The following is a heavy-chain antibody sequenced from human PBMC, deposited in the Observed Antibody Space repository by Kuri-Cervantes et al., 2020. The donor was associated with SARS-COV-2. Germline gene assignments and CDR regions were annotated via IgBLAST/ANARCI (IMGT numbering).Heavy chain of an antibody. Sequence: GESLKISCAASGITFSSYIMNWVRQAPGKGLEWVSSISSSSSYIYYADSVKGRFTISRDNAKNSLYLQMNSLRVEDTALYYCARAYGDYVFREGLDSWGQGTLVTVSS. D-gene: IGHD4-17*01. J-gene: IGHJ4*02. CDR2: ISSSSSYI. V-gene: IGHV3-21*01. CDR1: GITFSSYI. CDR3: ARAYGDYVFREGLDS.